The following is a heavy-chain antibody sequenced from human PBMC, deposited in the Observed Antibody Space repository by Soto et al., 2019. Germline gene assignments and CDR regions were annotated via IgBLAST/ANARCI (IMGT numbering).Heavy chain of an antibody. V-gene: IGHV3-23*01. CDR1: GFTFSSYA. CDR2: ISGSGGST. Sequence: GGSLRLSCAASGFTFSSYAMSWVRQAPGKGLEWVSAISGSGGSTYYADSVKGRFTISRDNSKNTLYLQMNSLRAEDTAVYYCAKGYSYGSFYYYYMDVWGKGTTVTVSS. D-gene: IGHD5-18*01. CDR3: AKGYSYGSFYYYYMDV. J-gene: IGHJ6*03.